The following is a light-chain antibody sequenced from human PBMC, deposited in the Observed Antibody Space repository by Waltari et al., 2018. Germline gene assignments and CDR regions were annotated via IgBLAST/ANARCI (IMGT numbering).Light chain of an antibody. Sequence: VLTQSPGTLSLSPGETATLSCRASQSISKYLVWYQQRPGHAPRLLIYAASTRATGVTDRFSGSGYGTDFTLTISRLEPEDFAVYYCQNHERLPATFGQGTKVEIK. CDR2: AAS. V-gene: IGKV3-20*01. CDR1: QSISKY. CDR3: QNHERLPAT. J-gene: IGKJ1*01.